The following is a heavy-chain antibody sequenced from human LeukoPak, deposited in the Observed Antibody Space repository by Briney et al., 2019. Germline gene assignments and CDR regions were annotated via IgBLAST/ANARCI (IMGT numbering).Heavy chain of an antibody. D-gene: IGHD6-19*01. CDR2: INPSGGST. J-gene: IGHJ4*02. CDR1: GYTFTSYG. Sequence: GASVKVSCKASGYTFTSYGISWVRQAPGQGLEWMGIINPSGGSTSYAQKFQGRVTMTTDTSTSTAYMELRSLRSDDTAVYYCARDQGEQWLAKFDYWGQGTLVTVSS. V-gene: IGHV1-18*01. CDR3: ARDQGEQWLAKFDY.